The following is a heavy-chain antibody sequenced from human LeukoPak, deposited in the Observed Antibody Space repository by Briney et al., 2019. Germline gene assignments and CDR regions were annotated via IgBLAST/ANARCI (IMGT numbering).Heavy chain of an antibody. Sequence: GRSLRLSCAASGFTFSSYAMHWVRQAPGKGLEWVAVISYDGSNKYYADSVKGRFTISRDNSENTLYLQMNSLRAEDTAVYYCARAYSSSWYFDYWGQGTLVTVSS. CDR3: ARAYSSSWYFDY. D-gene: IGHD6-13*01. CDR1: GFTFSSYA. CDR2: ISYDGSNK. J-gene: IGHJ4*02. V-gene: IGHV3-30*01.